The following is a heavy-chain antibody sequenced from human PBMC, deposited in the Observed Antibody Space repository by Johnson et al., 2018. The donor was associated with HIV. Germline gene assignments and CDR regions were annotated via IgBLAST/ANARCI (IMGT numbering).Heavy chain of an antibody. CDR2: IWYDGSNK. D-gene: IGHD1-26*01. CDR1: GFTFSSYG. Sequence: QLVESGGGVVQPGRSLRLSCAASGFTFSSYGMHWVRQAPGKGLEWVAVIWYDGSNKYYADSVKGRFTISRDNSKNTLYLQMNSLRAEDTALYYCARDLIVGATTDAFDIWGQGTMVTVSS. J-gene: IGHJ3*02. V-gene: IGHV3-33*01. CDR3: ARDLIVGATTDAFDI.